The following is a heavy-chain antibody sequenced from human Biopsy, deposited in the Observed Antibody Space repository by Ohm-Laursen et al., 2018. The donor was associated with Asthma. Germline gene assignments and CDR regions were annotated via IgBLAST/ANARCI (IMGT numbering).Heavy chain of an antibody. CDR1: GGSINNFY. CDR3: ARGVDRVTGLLDHFDS. J-gene: IGHJ4*02. D-gene: IGHD2-21*02. CDR2: VYYSGST. Sequence: SETLSLTCTVSGGSINNFYWSWIRQPPGKGLEYIGHVYYSGSTNYNPSLKSRVTISIDASKNQFSMKLTPVTAADTAVYYCARGVDRVTGLLDHFDSWGQGTLVTVSS. V-gene: IGHV4-59*01.